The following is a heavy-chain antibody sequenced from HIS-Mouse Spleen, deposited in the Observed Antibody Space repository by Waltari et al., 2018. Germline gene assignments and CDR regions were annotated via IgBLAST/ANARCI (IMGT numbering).Heavy chain of an antibody. V-gene: IGHV4-39*07. D-gene: IGHD6-6*01. J-gene: IGHJ4*02. Sequence: QLQLQESGPGLVKPSETLSLTCTVSGGSISSSSYYWGWIRQPPGKGLEWFGSIYYSGSTHYNPALKSRVTISVDTSKTQFSLKLSSVTAADTAVYYCASRYSSSSQFGYWGQGTLVTVSS. CDR3: ASRYSSSSQFGY. CDR2: IYYSGST. CDR1: GGSISSSSYY.